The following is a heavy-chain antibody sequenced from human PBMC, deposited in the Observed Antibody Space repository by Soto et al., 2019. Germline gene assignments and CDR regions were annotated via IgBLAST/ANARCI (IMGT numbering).Heavy chain of an antibody. CDR1: GYTFTSYG. J-gene: IGHJ5*02. D-gene: IGHD3-10*01. CDR3: ARTDYYGSGSPGGLFDP. Sequence: ASVKVSCKASGYTFTSYGISWVRQAPGQGLEWMGWISAYNGNTNYAQKLQGRLTMTTDTSTSTAYMELRSLRAEDTAVYYCARTDYYGSGSPGGLFDPWGQGTLVTVSS. CDR2: ISAYNGNT. V-gene: IGHV1-18*01.